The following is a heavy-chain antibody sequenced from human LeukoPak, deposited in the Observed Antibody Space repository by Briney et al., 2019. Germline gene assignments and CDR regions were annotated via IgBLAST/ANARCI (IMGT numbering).Heavy chain of an antibody. CDR1: GFTFSSFA. J-gene: IGHJ2*01. D-gene: IGHD3-16*01. CDR3: ARDPGGGYFDL. V-gene: IGHV3-30-3*01. CDR2: ISYDGTNK. Sequence: GGSLRLSCAASGFTFSSFAMHWVRQAPGKGLEWVAVISYDGTNKYYADSVEGRFTISRDNSKNTLYLHMNSLRVEDTAVYYCARDPGGGYFDLWGRGTLVTVSS.